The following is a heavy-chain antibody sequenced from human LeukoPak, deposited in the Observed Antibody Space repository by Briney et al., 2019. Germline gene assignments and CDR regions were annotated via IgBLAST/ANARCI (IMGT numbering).Heavy chain of an antibody. CDR1: GGTFSSYA. CDR2: IIPIFGTA. CDR3: ARDYIGGYAPFDP. D-gene: IGHD3-22*01. Sequence: SVKVSCKASGGTFSSYAISWVRQAPGQGLEWMGGIIPIFGTANYAQKFQGRVTITTDESTSTAYMELSSLRSEDTAVYYCARDYIGGYAPFDPWGQGTLVTVSS. V-gene: IGHV1-69*05. J-gene: IGHJ5*02.